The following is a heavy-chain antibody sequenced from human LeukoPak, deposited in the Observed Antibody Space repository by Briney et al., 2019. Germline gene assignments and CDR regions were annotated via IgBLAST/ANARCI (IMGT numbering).Heavy chain of an antibody. J-gene: IGHJ6*03. CDR3: ARVPVYCSSTSCYWYYYMDV. V-gene: IGHV3-7*01. CDR2: IKQDGSEK. Sequence: PGGSLRLSCAASGFTFSSYWMSWVRQAPGKGLEWVANIKQDGSEKYYVDSVKGRFTISRDNAKNTLYLQMNSLRAEDTAVYYCARVPVYCSSTSCYWYYYMDVWGKGTTVTVSS. D-gene: IGHD2-2*01. CDR1: GFTFSSYW.